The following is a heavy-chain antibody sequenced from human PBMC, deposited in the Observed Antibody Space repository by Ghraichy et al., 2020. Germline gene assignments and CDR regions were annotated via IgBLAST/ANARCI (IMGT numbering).Heavy chain of an antibody. V-gene: IGHV4-39*01. CDR2: IYYSGST. CDR1: GGSISSSSYY. D-gene: IGHD6-13*01. Sequence: ESLNISCTVSGGSISSSSYYWGWIRQPPGKGLEWIGSIYYSGSTYYNPSLKSRVTISVDTSKNQFSLKLSSVTAADTAVYYCAAPNSSKGNNFDYWGQGTLVTVSS. J-gene: IGHJ4*02. CDR3: AAPNSSKGNNFDY.